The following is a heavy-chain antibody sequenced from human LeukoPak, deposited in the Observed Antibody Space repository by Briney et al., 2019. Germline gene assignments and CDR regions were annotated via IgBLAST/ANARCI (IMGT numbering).Heavy chain of an antibody. J-gene: IGHJ4*02. CDR3: ARLRGYSYGYADY. CDR1: GFTFSSYS. CDR2: ISTSSSTI. D-gene: IGHD5-18*01. V-gene: IGHV3-48*04. Sequence: GGSLRLSCAASGFTFSSYSMNWVRQAPGKGLEWVSYISTSSSTIDYADSVKGRFTISRDNAKNSLYLQMSSLRAEDTAVYYCARLRGYSYGYADYWGQGTLVTVSS.